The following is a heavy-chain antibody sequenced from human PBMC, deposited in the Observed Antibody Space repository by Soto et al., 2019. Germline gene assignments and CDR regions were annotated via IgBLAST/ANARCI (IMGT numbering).Heavy chain of an antibody. Sequence: QLQLQESGPGLVKPSETLALTCTVSGGSISSSSYYWGWVRQPPGKGLEWIGNIFYSGSTYFNPSLESRLTISVATSKNQFSLKLSSVTVADTAVYYCAGTNDYYYGMDVWGQGTTVTVSS. J-gene: IGHJ6*02. CDR3: AGTNDYYYGMDV. CDR1: GGSISSSSYY. CDR2: IFYSGST. V-gene: IGHV4-39*01.